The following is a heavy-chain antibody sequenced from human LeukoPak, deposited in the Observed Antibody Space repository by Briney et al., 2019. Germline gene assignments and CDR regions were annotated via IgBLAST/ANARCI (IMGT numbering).Heavy chain of an antibody. J-gene: IGHJ6*03. D-gene: IGHD3-10*01. V-gene: IGHV4-39*07. CDR3: ARFRVDYYYYYYMDV. CDR1: GDSISSSSYY. Sequence: SETLSLTCTVSGDSISSSSYYWGWIRQPPGKGLEWIGSIYYSVTTYYNPSLKSRVTISVDTSKNQFSLKLSSVTAADTAVYYCARFRVDYYYYYYMDVWGKGTTVTVSS. CDR2: IYYSVTT.